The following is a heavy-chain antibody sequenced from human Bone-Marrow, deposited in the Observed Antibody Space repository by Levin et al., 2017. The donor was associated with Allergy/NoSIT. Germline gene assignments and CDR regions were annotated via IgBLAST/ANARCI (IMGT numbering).Heavy chain of an antibody. CDR2: IKEDGSEE. V-gene: IGHV3-7*01. Sequence: HPGGSLRLSCAASGFPFRCHWMTWVRQAPGKGLEWVANIKEDGSEEHYVDSVKGRFTISRDNAKNSLYLEMNSLKPEDTAVYYCAKLGAESCNNPQLWYYFYGLDVWGLGTTVTVSS. J-gene: IGHJ6*02. CDR1: GFPFRCHW. CDR3: AKLGAESCNNPQLWYYFYGLDV. D-gene: IGHD5-18*01.